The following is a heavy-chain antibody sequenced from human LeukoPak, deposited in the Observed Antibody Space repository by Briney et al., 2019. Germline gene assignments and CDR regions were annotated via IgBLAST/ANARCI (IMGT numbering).Heavy chain of an antibody. Sequence: PGGSLRLSCAASGFNFFNYGITWVRQAPGKGLEWLTGISGGGSRTYYADSVKGRFTISRDNSKNTLYLQMNSLRAEDTAVYYCANYCSGGSCLDFDYWGQGTLVTVSS. V-gene: IGHV3-23*01. D-gene: IGHD2-15*01. CDR1: GFNFFNYG. CDR3: ANYCSGGSCLDFDY. J-gene: IGHJ4*02. CDR2: ISGGGSRT.